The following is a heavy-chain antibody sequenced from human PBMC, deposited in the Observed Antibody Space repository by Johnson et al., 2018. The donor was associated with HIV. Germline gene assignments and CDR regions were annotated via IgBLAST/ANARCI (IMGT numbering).Heavy chain of an antibody. CDR3: ARDAYYGSGSYSQRNTFDV. Sequence: VQLVESGGGLVQPGGSLRLSCAASGFTFSSYWMSWVRQAPGKGLEWVANIKQDGSEKYYVDSVKGRFTISRDNAKNSLYLQLNSLRAEDTAVYYCARDAYYGSGSYSQRNTFDVWGQGTMVAVSS. J-gene: IGHJ3*01. D-gene: IGHD3-10*01. CDR2: IKQDGSEK. CDR1: GFTFSSYW. V-gene: IGHV3-7*01.